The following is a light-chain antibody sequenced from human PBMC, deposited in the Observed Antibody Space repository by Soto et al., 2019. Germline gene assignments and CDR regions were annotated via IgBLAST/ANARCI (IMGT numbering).Light chain of an antibody. J-gene: IGKJ4*01. Sequence: DIQITQSPSSLSASVGDRVTITCQASQDIRNYLNWYQHKPGKAPKLLISAASSLQSGVPSRFSGSGSGTEFTLTISSLLPEDFASYYCQQSYSASFGGGTKVDIK. CDR2: AAS. CDR1: QDIRNY. V-gene: IGKV1-39*01. CDR3: QQSYSAS.